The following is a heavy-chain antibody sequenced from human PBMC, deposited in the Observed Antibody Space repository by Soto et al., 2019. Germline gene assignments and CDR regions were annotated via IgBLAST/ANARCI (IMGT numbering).Heavy chain of an antibody. V-gene: IGHV4-30-4*01. D-gene: IGHD3-16*02. J-gene: IGHJ3*02. CDR2: IYYSGST. CDR1: GGSISSDDYY. Sequence: QVQLQESGPGLVKPSQTLSLTCTVSGGSISSDDYYWSWIRQPPGKGLECIGYIYYSGSTYYNPSLKSRVTISVDTSKNQFSLKLRSVTAADTAVYYWAMFIRRPAFDIWGPGTMVTVSS. CDR3: AMFIRRPAFDI.